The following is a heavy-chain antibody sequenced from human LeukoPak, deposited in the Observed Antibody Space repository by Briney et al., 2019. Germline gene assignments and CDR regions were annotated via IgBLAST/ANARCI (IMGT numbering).Heavy chain of an antibody. J-gene: IGHJ5*02. CDR2: ISSSGSTI. CDR1: GFIFSDYY. D-gene: IGHD3-3*01. V-gene: IGHV3-11*01. Sequence: GGSLRLSCAASGFIFSDYYMSWIRQAPGKGLEWVSYISSSGSTIYYADSVKGRFTISRDNAKNSLYLQMNSLRAEDTAVYYCAREFTILKKNWFDPWGQGTLVSVST. CDR3: AREFTILKKNWFDP.